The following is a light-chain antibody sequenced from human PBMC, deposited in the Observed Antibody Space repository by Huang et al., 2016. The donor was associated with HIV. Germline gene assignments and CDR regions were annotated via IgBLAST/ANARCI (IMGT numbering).Light chain of an antibody. V-gene: IGKV2-28*01. CDR1: QSLLHSNGYRY. Sequence: DIVLTQSPVSLPVSPGEPASISCNSSQSLLHSNGYRYFDWYLQKPGQSPQLLIYLGSNRAAGVPDRFSGSGSGTNFTLKITRVEAEDVGIYYCMQALQTPFTFGPGTTVDIK. J-gene: IGKJ3*01. CDR2: LGS. CDR3: MQALQTPFT.